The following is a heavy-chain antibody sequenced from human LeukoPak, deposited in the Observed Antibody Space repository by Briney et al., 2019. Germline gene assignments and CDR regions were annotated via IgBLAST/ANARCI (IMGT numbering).Heavy chain of an antibody. Sequence: SETLSLICTVSGGSISSYYWSWIRQPPGKGLEWIGYIYYSGSTNYNPSLKSRVTISVDTSKNQFSLKLSSVTAADTAVYYCARSGVSRYYYYGMDVWGQGTTVTVSS. CDR2: IYYSGST. V-gene: IGHV4-59*01. D-gene: IGHD3-10*01. CDR3: ARSGVSRYYYYGMDV. J-gene: IGHJ6*02. CDR1: GGSISSYY.